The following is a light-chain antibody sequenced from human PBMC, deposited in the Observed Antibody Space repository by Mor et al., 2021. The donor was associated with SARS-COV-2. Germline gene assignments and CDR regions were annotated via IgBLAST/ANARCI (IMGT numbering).Light chain of an antibody. CDR3: QQYYNWPPR. CDR2: RAS. J-gene: IGKJ1*01. CDR1: QSVGYD. V-gene: IGKV3-15*01. Sequence: ATLSCRASQSVGYDLAWYQQKPGQAPRLLIYRASTRATGFPDRFSGSGSGTEFTLTISSLQSEDFAVYYCQQYYNWPPRVGQ.